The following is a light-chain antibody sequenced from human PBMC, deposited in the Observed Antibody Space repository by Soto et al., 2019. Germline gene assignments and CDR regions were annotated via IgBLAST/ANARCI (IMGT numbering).Light chain of an antibody. CDR1: SSDIGAYNY. CDR2: EVS. V-gene: IGLV2-14*01. Sequence: QSALTQPASVSGSPGQSITISCTGTSSDIGAYNYVSWYQQHPGKAPKVIIFEVSNRPSGVSNRFSGSKSSNTASLTISGLQPEDEADYHCSSYTGGNTYWIFGGGTKLTVL. J-gene: IGLJ3*02. CDR3: SSYTGGNTYWI.